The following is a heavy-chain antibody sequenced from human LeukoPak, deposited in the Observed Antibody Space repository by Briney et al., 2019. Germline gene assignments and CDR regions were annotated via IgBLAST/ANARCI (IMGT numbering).Heavy chain of an antibody. V-gene: IGHV1-8*01. D-gene: IGHD7-27*01. CDR3: ARGPPNWGYDY. CDR2: MSPNSGDT. Sequence: ASVKVSCKASGYTFTSYDFNWVRQATGQRPEWMGWMSPNSGDTGYAQKYQDRVTMTRNTSISTAYMELSSLRSDDTAVYYCARGPPNWGYDYWGPGTLVTVSS. J-gene: IGHJ4*02. CDR1: GYTFTSYD.